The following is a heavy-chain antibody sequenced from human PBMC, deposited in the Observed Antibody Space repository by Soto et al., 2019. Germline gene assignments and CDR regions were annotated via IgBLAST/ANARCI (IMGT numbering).Heavy chain of an antibody. V-gene: IGHV4-31*03. D-gene: IGHD1-26*01. CDR2: ISYSGST. CDR1: GGSFSSGGYY. Sequence: QVQLQESGPGLVKPSQTLSLTCTVSGGSFSSGGYYWNWIRQRPGKGLEWIGYISYSGSTYYNSSLKSRLTISLDTSKNQFSLKLSSVTAADTAVYYCARDSGSYSWFDYWGQGTLVTVSS. CDR3: ARDSGSYSWFDY. J-gene: IGHJ4*02.